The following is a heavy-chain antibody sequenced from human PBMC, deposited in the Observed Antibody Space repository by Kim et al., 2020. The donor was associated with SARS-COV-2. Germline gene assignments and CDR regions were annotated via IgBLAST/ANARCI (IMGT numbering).Heavy chain of an antibody. V-gene: IGHV1-8*01. CDR2: VNLYSGNT. J-gene: IGHJ4*02. CDR3: VTGDTHCSGSSCYNY. D-gene: IGHD2-15*01. Sequence: ASVKVSCKASGYTSTNYDVNWVRQATGQGPEWMGWVNLYSGNTGFAQKFQGRLTMTRDSSIRTAYIELSGLRSEDTAVYYCVTGDTHCSGSSCYNYWGQGSLVAVSS. CDR1: GYTSTNYD.